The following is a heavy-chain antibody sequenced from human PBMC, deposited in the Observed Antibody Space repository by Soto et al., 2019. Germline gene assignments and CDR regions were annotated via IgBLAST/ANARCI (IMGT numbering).Heavy chain of an antibody. D-gene: IGHD2-2*01. CDR1: GFTFSSYS. CDR2: ISSSSSYI. V-gene: IGHV3-21*01. Sequence: GGSLRLSCAASGFTFSSYSMNWVRQAPGKGLEWVSSISSSSSYIYYADSVKGRFTISRDSAKNSLYLQMNSLRAEDTAVYYCARNQYCSSTSCWSGMDVWGQGTTVTVSS. J-gene: IGHJ6*02. CDR3: ARNQYCSSTSCWSGMDV.